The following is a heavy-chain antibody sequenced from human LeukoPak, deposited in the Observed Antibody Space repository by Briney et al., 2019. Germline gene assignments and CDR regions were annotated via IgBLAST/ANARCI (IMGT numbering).Heavy chain of an antibody. CDR1: GYTFTSYG. CDR2: ISAYNGNT. Sequence: ASVKVSCKASGYTFTSYGISWVRQAPGQGLEWMGWISAYNGNTNYAQKLQGRVTMTTDTSTSTAYMELRSLRSDDTAVYYCARDPYYYDSSGSDYWGRGALVTVSS. V-gene: IGHV1-18*01. CDR3: ARDPYYYDSSGSDY. J-gene: IGHJ4*02. D-gene: IGHD3-22*01.